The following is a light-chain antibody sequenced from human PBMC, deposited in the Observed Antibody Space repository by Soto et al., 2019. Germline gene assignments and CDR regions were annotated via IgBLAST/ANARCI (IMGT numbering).Light chain of an antibody. J-gene: IGKJ2*01. CDR3: QQRSSWPYT. CDR1: QSVSSY. Sequence: EIVLTQSPATLSLSPGERATLSCRASQSVSSYLAWYQQKPGQAPRLLLYDASNRATGIPARFSGSGSGTFFTLTISSLEPEDFAVYYCQQRSSWPYTFGQGTKLEIK. V-gene: IGKV3-11*01. CDR2: DAS.